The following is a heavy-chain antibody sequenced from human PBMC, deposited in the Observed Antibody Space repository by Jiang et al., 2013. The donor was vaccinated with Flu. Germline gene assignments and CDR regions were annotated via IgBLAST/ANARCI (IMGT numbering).Heavy chain of an antibody. Sequence: GAEVKKPGSSVKVSCKASGGTFSSYTISWVRQAPGQGLEWMGRIIPILGMANYAQKFQGRVTITADKSTSTAYMELSSLRSEDTAVYYCARDGLGYGYLTDAFDIWGQGAMVTVSS. CDR3: ARDGLGYGYLTDAFDI. J-gene: IGHJ3*02. V-gene: IGHV1-69*04. CDR2: IIPILGMA. CDR1: GGTFSSYT. D-gene: IGHD5/OR15-5a*01.